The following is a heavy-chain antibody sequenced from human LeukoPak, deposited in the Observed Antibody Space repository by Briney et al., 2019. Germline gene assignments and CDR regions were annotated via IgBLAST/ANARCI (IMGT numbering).Heavy chain of an antibody. V-gene: IGHV4-4*07. CDR1: GLSFKLYS. D-gene: IGHD2/OR15-2a*01. J-gene: IGHJ6*03. CDR2: IFNSGST. Sequence: KTSETLSLTCSVWGLSFKLYSWRWLRQPAGKGLEWIGRIFNSGSTIYSTSLKSQVTISVDESNDQFSLTLNSVTAADPAVYFCARIESSTRGPYYHYYMAVWGKGTTVTVSS. CDR3: ARIESSTRGPYYHYYMAV.